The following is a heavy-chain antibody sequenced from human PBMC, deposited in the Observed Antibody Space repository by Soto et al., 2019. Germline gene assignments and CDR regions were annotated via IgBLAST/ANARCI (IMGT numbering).Heavy chain of an antibody. CDR3: ARGRPYYYDSSGYYYFDY. Sequence: QVQLQQWGAGLLKPSETLSLTCAVYGGSFSGYYWSWIRQPPGKGLEWIGEINHSGSTNYNPSLKSRVTISVDTSKNQFSLKLSSVTAADTAVYYCARGRPYYYDSSGYYYFDYWGQGTLVTVSS. CDR2: INHSGST. D-gene: IGHD3-22*01. CDR1: GGSFSGYY. J-gene: IGHJ4*02. V-gene: IGHV4-34*01.